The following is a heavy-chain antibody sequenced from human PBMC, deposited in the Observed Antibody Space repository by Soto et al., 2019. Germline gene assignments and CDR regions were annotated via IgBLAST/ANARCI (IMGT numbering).Heavy chain of an antibody. CDR3: ARGAVPLAIPGTSPSFSIDMDV. CDR2: MYYIGST. CDR1: GDAITSGGHY. Sequence: QVQLQESGPGLVKPSQTLSLACTVSGDAITSGGHYWTWIRQHPGKGLEWIGHMYYIGSTDYNPSRKSRVTISIDTSRIQFSLQLSSVTAADTAVYYCARGAVPLAIPGTSPSFSIDMDVWGNGTTVTVSS. D-gene: IGHD2-2*02. V-gene: IGHV4-31*03. J-gene: IGHJ6*03.